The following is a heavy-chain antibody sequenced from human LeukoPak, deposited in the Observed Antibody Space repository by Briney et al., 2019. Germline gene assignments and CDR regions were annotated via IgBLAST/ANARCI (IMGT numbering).Heavy chain of an antibody. D-gene: IGHD3-10*01. CDR2: ISYDGSNK. CDR1: GFTFSSYT. V-gene: IGHV3-30-3*01. J-gene: IGHJ6*02. Sequence: AGGSLRLSCAASGFTFSSYTMHWVRQAPGKGLEWVAVISYDGSNKYYADSVKGRFTISRDNSKNTLYLQMDSLRAEDTAVYCCARGLHYYYYGMDVWGQGTTVTVSS. CDR3: ARGLHYYYYGMDV.